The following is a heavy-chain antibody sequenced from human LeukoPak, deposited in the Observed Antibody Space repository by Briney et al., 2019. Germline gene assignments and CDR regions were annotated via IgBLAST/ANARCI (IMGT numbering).Heavy chain of an antibody. CDR3: ARGDCSSTICYSPMDV. CDR1: GYSISSGYY. D-gene: IGHD2-2*01. Sequence: ASETLSLTCTVSGYSISSGYYWGWIRQPPGKGLEWIGTIYHSGTTYYNPSLKSRVTISVDTSQNQFSLKVNSVTAADTAVYYCARGDCSSTICYSPMDVWGKGTTVTVSS. V-gene: IGHV4-38-2*02. CDR2: IYHSGTT. J-gene: IGHJ6*03.